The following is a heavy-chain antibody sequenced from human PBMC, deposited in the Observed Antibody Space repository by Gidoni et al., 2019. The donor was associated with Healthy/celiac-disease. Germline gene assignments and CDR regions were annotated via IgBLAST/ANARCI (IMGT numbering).Heavy chain of an antibody. J-gene: IGHJ5*02. CDR3: ARGGADGYFRQNWFDP. V-gene: IGHV1-69*01. D-gene: IGHD5-12*01. Sequence: QVQLVQSGAEVKKPGSSVKVSCKASGGTFSSYAISWVRQAPGQGLEWMGGIIPIFGTSNYAQKFQGRVTITADESTSTAYMELSSLRSEDTAVYYCARGGADGYFRQNWFDPWGQGTLVTVSS. CDR2: IIPIFGTS. CDR1: GGTFSSYA.